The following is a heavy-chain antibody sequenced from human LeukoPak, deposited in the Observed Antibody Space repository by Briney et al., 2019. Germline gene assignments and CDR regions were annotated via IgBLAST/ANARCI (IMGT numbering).Heavy chain of an antibody. D-gene: IGHD5-18*01. V-gene: IGHV4-4*07. Sequence: SETLSLTCTVSGDSLSSSYWSWVRQPAGKGLEWIGRIYTSGYTNYNPSLKSRVTMSVDTSKNQFSLKLTSVTAADTAVYYCARDTYIYGSSAYYFDYWGQGTLVTVSS. J-gene: IGHJ4*02. CDR3: ARDTYIYGSSAYYFDY. CDR1: GDSLSSSY. CDR2: IYTSGYT.